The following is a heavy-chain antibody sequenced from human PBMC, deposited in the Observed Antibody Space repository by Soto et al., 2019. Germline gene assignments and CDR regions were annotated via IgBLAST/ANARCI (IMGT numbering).Heavy chain of an antibody. V-gene: IGHV3-21*06. CDR3: ARESEDLDSSFDY. CDR1: GFTFTSYS. J-gene: IGHJ4*02. CDR2: IISTTNYI. Sequence: PAGSLMPYLSAPGFTFTSYSMNSVPQAPGKGLEWVSSIISTTNYISYGDCMKSRITISRDNAKISLYMEMNSVRAEDTSVYHCARESEDLDSSFDYWGQGTMVTVSS.